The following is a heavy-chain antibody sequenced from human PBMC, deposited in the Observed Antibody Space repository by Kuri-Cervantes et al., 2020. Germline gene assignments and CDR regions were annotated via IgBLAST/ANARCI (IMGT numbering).Heavy chain of an antibody. D-gene: IGHD3-9*01. V-gene: IGHV6-1*01. J-gene: IGHJ2*01. Sequence: SCAISGDSVSSNSAAWNWIRQSPSRGLEWLGKTYYRSKWYNDYAVSVKSRITINPDTSKNQFSLQLNSVTPEDTAVYYCARDRLRYFDWLSLPRYFDLWGRGTLVTVSS. CDR3: ARDRLRYFDWLSLPRYFDL. CDR2: TYYRSKWYN. CDR1: GDSVSSNSAA.